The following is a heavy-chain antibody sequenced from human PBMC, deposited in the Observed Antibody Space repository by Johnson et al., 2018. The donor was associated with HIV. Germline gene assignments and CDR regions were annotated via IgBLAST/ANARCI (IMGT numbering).Heavy chain of an antibody. CDR1: GFTFSDYY. CDR3: AKDVGNYWPDSFDI. V-gene: IGHV3-11*01. CDR2: ISSRGIPI. Sequence: QVQLVESGGGLVKPGGSLRLSCAASGFTFSDYYMGWIRQTPGKGLEWISYISSRGIPIYYADTVKGRFTVSRDNAKNLLYLQMNSLRAEDTALYYCAKDVGNYWPDSFDIWCQGTMVTVYS. J-gene: IGHJ3*02. D-gene: IGHD3-22*01.